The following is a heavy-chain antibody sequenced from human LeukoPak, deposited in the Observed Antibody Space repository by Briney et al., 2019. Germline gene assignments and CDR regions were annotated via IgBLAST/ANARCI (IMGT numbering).Heavy chain of an antibody. CDR1: GYTFTSYS. D-gene: IGHD3-16*01. Sequence: ASVKVSCKASGYTFTSYSMHWVRQAPGQGLEWMGIINPSGGSTSYAQKFQGRVTMTRDTSTSTVYMELGSLRSEDTAVYFCARDADYVWGSLGYWGQGTLVTVSA. V-gene: IGHV1-46*01. J-gene: IGHJ4*02. CDR3: ARDADYVWGSLGY. CDR2: INPSGGST.